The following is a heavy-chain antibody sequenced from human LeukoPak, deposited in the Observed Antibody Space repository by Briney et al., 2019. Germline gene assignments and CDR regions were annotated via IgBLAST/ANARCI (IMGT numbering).Heavy chain of an antibody. J-gene: IGHJ4*02. CDR1: GFTFSSYP. CDR3: AKNTQYSGYYDC. D-gene: IGHD6-6*01. CDR2: ISDSGGIT. Sequence: GGSLRLSCAASGFTFSSYPMTWVRQAPGKGPEWVSFISDSGGITYYADSVKGRFTISRDNSKNTLYLQMNSLRAGDTAVYYCAKNTQYSGYYDCWGQGTLVAVSS. V-gene: IGHV3-23*01.